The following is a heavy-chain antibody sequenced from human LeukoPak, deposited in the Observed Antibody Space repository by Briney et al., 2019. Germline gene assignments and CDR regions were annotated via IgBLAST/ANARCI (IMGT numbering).Heavy chain of an antibody. V-gene: IGHV3-23*01. CDR1: GFTFRSYA. Sequence: PGGYVRLSCAASGFTFRSYAMSWVRQAPGKGLEWVSAISDSGGNTYYADSVKGRFTISRDNSKNTLYLQMNSLRAEDTAVYHCAKEGGSGSYPRYFDYWGPGNLVTVSS. J-gene: IGHJ4*02. D-gene: IGHD1-26*01. CDR2: ISDSGGNT. CDR3: AKEGGSGSYPRYFDY.